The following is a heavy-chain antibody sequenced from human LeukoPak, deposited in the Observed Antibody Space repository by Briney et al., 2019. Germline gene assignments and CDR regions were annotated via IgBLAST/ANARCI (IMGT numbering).Heavy chain of an antibody. J-gene: IGHJ4*02. CDR2: LSSRGCGT. Sequence: TGGSLTLFCAVTGFTYSTYAIMWVRQAPGRGLEGVSALSSRGCGTYYPDSVKGRFTISRDNSRNTLYLQMNSLRAEDTAVYYCAKPNTPLIVVLTAAFDFWGQGYLVTVSS. CDR3: AKPNTPLIVVLTAAFDF. CDR1: GFTYSTYA. D-gene: IGHD2-21*02. V-gene: IGHV3-23*01.